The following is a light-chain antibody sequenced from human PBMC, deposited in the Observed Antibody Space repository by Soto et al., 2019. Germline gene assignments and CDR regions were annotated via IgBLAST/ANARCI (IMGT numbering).Light chain of an antibody. CDR3: SSYTSSSTLLYV. V-gene: IGLV2-14*01. J-gene: IGLJ1*01. CDR2: EVS. CDR1: SSDVGGYNY. Sequence: QSVLTQPASVSGSPGQSITISCTGTSSDVGGYNYVSWYQQHPGKAPKLMIYEVSNRPSGVSKRFSGSKSGNTASLTISGLQAEDAADYYCSSYTSSSTLLYVFGTGTKLTVL.